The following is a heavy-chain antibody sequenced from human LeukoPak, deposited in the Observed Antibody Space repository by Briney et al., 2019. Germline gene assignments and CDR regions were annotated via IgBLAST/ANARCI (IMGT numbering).Heavy chain of an antibody. V-gene: IGHV4-34*01. CDR3: ARLGGASIAARYYYYYYMDV. Sequence: SETLSLTCAVYGGSFSGYYWSWIRQPPGKGLEWIGEINHSGSTNYNPSLKSRVTISVDTSKNQFSLKLSSVTAADTAVYYCARLGGASIAARYYYYYYMDVWGKGTTVTVSS. D-gene: IGHD6-6*01. J-gene: IGHJ6*03. CDR1: GGSFSGYY. CDR2: INHSGST.